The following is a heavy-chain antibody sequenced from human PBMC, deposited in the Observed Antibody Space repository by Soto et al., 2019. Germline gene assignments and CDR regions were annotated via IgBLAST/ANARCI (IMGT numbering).Heavy chain of an antibody. CDR3: ATVMTTTHDMNFVH. CDR2: IYHSGETT. V-gene: IGHV3-23*01. Sequence: SGGGLVQPGGSLRLSCAASGFTFSSYVMSWVRQAPGKGPEWVASIYHSGETTYYADSVKGRFTISRENSKNTMDLQMNSLGAEDTAVYYCATVMTTTHDMNFVHWGQGTLVTVSS. CDR1: GFTFSSYV. D-gene: IGHD4-17*01. J-gene: IGHJ4*02.